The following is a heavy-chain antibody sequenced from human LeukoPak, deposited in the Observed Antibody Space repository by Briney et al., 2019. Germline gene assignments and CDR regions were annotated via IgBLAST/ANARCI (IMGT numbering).Heavy chain of an antibody. J-gene: IGHJ4*02. Sequence: ASVKVSCKASGYTFTSFDINWVRQATGQGLEWMGWLNPNSGSTGYAQKFQGRVTITRNTSISTAYMELSSLRSEDTAVYYCARRNLGYCSSSSCPLYYFDSWGQGTLVTISS. D-gene: IGHD2-2*01. CDR2: LNPNSGST. CDR1: GYTFTSFD. CDR3: ARRNLGYCSSSSCPLYYFDS. V-gene: IGHV1-8*03.